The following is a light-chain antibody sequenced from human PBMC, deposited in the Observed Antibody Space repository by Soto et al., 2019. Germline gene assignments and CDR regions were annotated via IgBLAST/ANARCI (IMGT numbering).Light chain of an antibody. CDR3: GSWDSSLSAYV. J-gene: IGLJ1*01. V-gene: IGLV1-47*01. Sequence: QAVLTQPPSASGTPGQRVNISCSGSSSNIGSNYVYWYRQFPGTAPKLLIQRNNQRPSGIPDRFSGSKSGTSATLGITGFQTGDEADYYCGSWDSSLSAYVFGTGTKVTVL. CDR2: RNN. CDR1: SSNIGSNY.